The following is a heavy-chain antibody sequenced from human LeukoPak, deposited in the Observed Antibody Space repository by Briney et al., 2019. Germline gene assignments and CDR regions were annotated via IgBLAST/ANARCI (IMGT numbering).Heavy chain of an antibody. CDR1: GGSISSYY. CDR3: ARAHPTYYDFWSGYYTDKGAFDI. J-gene: IGHJ3*02. D-gene: IGHD3-3*01. Sequence: SETLSLTCTVSGGSISSYYWSWIRQPPGKGLEWIGYIYYSGSTNYNPSLKSRVTISVDTSKNQFSLKLSSVTAADTAVYYCARAHPTYYDFWSGYYTDKGAFDIWGQGTMVTVSS. CDR2: IYYSGST. V-gene: IGHV4-59*12.